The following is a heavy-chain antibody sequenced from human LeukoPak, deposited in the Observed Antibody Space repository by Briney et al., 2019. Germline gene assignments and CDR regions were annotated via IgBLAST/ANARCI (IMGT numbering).Heavy chain of an antibody. J-gene: IGHJ4*02. CDR1: GYTFTSYG. CDR3: ARVCWWGSSTSCYGFDY. CDR2: ISAYNGNT. Sequence: ASVKVSCKASGYTFTSYGISWVRQAPGQGLEWRGWISAYNGNTNYAQKLQGRVTMTTDTSTSTAYMELRSLRSDDTAVYYCARVCWWGSSTSCYGFDYWGQGTLVTVSS. D-gene: IGHD2-2*01. V-gene: IGHV1-18*01.